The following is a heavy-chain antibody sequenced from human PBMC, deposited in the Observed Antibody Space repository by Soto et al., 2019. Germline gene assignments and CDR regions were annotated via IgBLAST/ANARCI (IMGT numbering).Heavy chain of an antibody. CDR1: GGTFSSYT. J-gene: IGHJ6*02. CDR3: ARMGPNYGMDV. CDR2: IIPILGIA. Sequence: QVQLVQSGAEVKKPGSSVKVSCKASGGTFSSYTISWVRQAPGQGLEWMGRIIPILGIANYAQKFQGRFTITADKSTSTAYMELTSLRAEDTAVYYCARMGPNYGMDVWGQGTTVTVSS. V-gene: IGHV1-69*02.